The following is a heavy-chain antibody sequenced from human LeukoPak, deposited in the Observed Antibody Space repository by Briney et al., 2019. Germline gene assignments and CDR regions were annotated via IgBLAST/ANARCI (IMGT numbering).Heavy chain of an antibody. V-gene: IGHV4-59*08. CDR1: GGSISSYY. D-gene: IGHD1-14*01. J-gene: IGHJ2*01. CDR3: AKRGSGDSLEYYFDL. Sequence: MSSETLSLTCTASGGSISSYYWSWIRQPPGKGLEYIGYIYYSGNTNSNPSLNSRVTISVDTTKNTFSLKLSSVTAAHTTVYYYAKRGSGDSLEYYFDLWGRGTLVTVSS. CDR2: IYYSGNT.